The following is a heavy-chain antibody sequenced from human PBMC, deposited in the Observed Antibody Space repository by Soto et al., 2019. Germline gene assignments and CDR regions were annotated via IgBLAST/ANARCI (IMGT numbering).Heavy chain of an antibody. J-gene: IGHJ3*02. CDR1: GGSISSGGYY. Sequence: QVQLQESGPGLLKPSQTLSLTCSVSGGSISSGGYYWSWIRQQQGKALEWIGYIFFSGDAYYNPSHESRLSISVDTSENQYSLRLTSVTAADTAVYYCAKVAGNAFDTWGQGTVVTVSS. CDR2: IFFSGDA. CDR3: AKVAGNAFDT. V-gene: IGHV4-31*03. D-gene: IGHD1-26*01.